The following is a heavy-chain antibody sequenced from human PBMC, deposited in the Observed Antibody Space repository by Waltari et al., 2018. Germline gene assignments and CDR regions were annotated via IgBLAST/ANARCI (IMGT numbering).Heavy chain of an antibody. Sequence: EVQLVESGGGLVQPGGSLRLSCAASGFTFSTYWMRWVRQAPGKGLVWVSHIKPGGTYTGYADSVKGRFTISRDDAKNTLYLQMNSLRVEDTAIYYCVGQIATGYWGQGTLVTVSS. CDR2: IKPGGTYT. J-gene: IGHJ4*02. CDR3: VGQIATGY. D-gene: IGHD6-13*01. CDR1: GFTFSTYW. V-gene: IGHV3-74*01.